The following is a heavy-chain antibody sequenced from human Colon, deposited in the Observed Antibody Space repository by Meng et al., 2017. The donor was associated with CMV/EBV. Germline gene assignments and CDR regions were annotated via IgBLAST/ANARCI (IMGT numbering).Heavy chain of an antibody. V-gene: IGHV1-18*01. D-gene: IGHD3-3*01. J-gene: IGHJ6*02. Sequence: ASVKVSCKVSGYTFTSHGISWVRQAPGQGLEWMGWISGYNANTAYAQKLQGRVTITTDPSTSTAYMELRSLRSDDTAVYYCARAQGEWLFSYYYYYGMDVWGQGTTVTVSS. CDR3: ARAQGEWLFSYYYYYGMDV. CDR2: ISGYNANT. CDR1: GYTFTSHG.